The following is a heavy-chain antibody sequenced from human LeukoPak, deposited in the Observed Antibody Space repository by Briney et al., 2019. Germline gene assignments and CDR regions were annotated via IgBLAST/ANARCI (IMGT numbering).Heavy chain of an antibody. J-gene: IGHJ4*02. CDR3: GGGGTYSQFDY. Sequence: ASVKVSCKASDYTFTSYGISWVRQAPGQGLEWMGWISAYNGNTNYAQRLQGRVTMTTDTSTSTAYMELRSLGSDDTAVYYCGGGGTYSQFDYWGQGTLVTVSS. CDR1: DYTFTSYG. V-gene: IGHV1-18*01. D-gene: IGHD1-26*01. CDR2: ISAYNGNT.